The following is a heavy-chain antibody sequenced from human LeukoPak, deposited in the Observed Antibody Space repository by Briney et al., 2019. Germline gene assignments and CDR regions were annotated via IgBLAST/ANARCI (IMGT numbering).Heavy chain of an antibody. CDR2: IIPIFGTA. CDR1: GGTFSSYA. Sequence: SVKVSCKASGGTFSSYAISWVRQAPGQGLEWMGGIIPIFGTANYAQKFQGRVTITADESTSTAYTELSSLRSEDTAVYYCAHSGERGYSGYLIDYWGQGTLVTVSS. J-gene: IGHJ4*02. D-gene: IGHD5-12*01. CDR3: AHSGERGYSGYLIDY. V-gene: IGHV1-69*13.